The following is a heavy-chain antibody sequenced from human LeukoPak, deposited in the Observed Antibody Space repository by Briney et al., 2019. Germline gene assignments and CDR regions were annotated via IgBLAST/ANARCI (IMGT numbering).Heavy chain of an antibody. J-gene: IGHJ4*02. Sequence: GASVKVSCKASGYSFTNYAFNWVRQAPGQGLEWMGWISACAGSTYYSQKFRGRVTMTTDTSTTTAYMELRTLRSDDTATYYCARVDYGANAYWGQGTLVTVSS. V-gene: IGHV1-18*01. D-gene: IGHD4/OR15-4a*01. CDR1: GYSFTNYA. CDR3: ARVDYGANAY. CDR2: ISACAGST.